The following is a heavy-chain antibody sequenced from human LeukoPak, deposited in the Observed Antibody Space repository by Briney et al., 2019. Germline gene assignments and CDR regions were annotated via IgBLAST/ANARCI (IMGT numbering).Heavy chain of an antibody. CDR2: ISYDRSNK. Sequence: GGSLRLSCAASGFTFSSYGMHWVRQAPGKGLEWVAVISYDRSNKYYADSVKGRFTISRDNSKNTLYLQMNSLRAEDTAVYYCAKIPAAIRDDAFDIWGQGTMVTVSS. D-gene: IGHD2-2*01. CDR3: AKIPAAIRDDAFDI. CDR1: GFTFSSYG. J-gene: IGHJ3*02. V-gene: IGHV3-30*18.